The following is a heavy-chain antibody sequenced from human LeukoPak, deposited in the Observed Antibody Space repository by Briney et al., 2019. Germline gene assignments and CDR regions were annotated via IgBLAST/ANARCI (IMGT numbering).Heavy chain of an antibody. V-gene: IGHV1-69*06. CDR1: GGTFSSYA. Sequence: ASVKVSCKASGGTFSSYAISWVRQAPGQGLEWMGGIIPIFGTANYAQKFQGRVTITADKSTSTAYMELCSLRSEDTAVYYCAREPIAVAGYYYYYGMDVWGQGTTVTVSS. D-gene: IGHD6-19*01. CDR3: AREPIAVAGYYYYYGMDV. J-gene: IGHJ6*02. CDR2: IIPIFGTA.